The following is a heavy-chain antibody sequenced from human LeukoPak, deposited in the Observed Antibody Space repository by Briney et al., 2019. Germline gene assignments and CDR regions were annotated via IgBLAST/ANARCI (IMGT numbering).Heavy chain of an antibody. J-gene: IGHJ4*02. V-gene: IGHV4-61*08. CDR1: GGSISSGGYY. CDR3: ARSFYLSYGYDYFDY. CDR2: IYYSGST. Sequence: SETLSLTCAVSGGSISSGGYYWSWIRQPPGKGLEWIGYIYYSGSTNYNPSLKSRVTISVDTSKNQFSLKLSSVTAADTAVYYCARSFYLSYGYDYFDYWGQGTLVTVSS. D-gene: IGHD5-18*01.